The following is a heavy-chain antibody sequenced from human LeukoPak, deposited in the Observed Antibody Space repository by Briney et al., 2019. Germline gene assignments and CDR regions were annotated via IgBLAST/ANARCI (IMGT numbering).Heavy chain of an antibody. CDR1: GFTFGDYA. V-gene: IGHV3-30*02. J-gene: IGHJ4*02. CDR2: LRYDGSNQ. Sequence: GGSLRLSCTTSGFTFGDYAMSWVRQAPGRGLEWVAFLRYDGSNQEYADSVKGRFTISRDNSKNTLYLQMNSLRVEDTALYYCARDDPHYDIVTGYYPIDYWGLGTLVTVSS. CDR3: ARDDPHYDIVTGYYPIDY. D-gene: IGHD3-9*01.